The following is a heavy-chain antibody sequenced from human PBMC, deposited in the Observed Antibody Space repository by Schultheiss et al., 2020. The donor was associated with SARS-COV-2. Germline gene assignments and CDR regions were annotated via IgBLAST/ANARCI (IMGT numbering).Heavy chain of an antibody. V-gene: IGHV3-30*07. CDR3: ARDFMGIGYFDF. D-gene: IGHD7-27*01. J-gene: IGHJ4*02. CDR1: GFAFSNYA. Sequence: GESLKISCAASGFAFSNYAVHWVRQAPGKGLEWVAVIAHDGSNTYYPDSVKGRFTISRDNSKDTLYLQMNSLRAEDTAVYYCARDFMGIGYFDFWGQGTLVTVSS. CDR2: IAHDGSNT.